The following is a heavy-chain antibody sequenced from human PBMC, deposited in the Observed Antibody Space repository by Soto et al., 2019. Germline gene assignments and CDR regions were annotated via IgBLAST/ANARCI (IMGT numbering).Heavy chain of an antibody. Sequence: SVKVSCKASGGTFSSYAISWVRQAPGQGLEWMGGIIPIFGTANYAQKFQGRVTITADKSTSTAYMELSSLRSEDTAVYYCARDSGGYSGYVWGNWFDPWGQGTLV. V-gene: IGHV1-69*06. CDR3: ARDSGGYSGYVWGNWFDP. D-gene: IGHD5-12*01. CDR2: IIPIFGTA. J-gene: IGHJ5*02. CDR1: GGTFSSYA.